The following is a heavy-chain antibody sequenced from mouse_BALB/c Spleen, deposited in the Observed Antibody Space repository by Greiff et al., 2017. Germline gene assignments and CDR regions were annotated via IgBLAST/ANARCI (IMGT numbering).Heavy chain of an antibody. CDR2: ISSGSSTI. CDR3: ARSDGYYAFYYFDY. J-gene: IGHJ2*01. CDR1: GFTFSSFG. V-gene: IGHV5-17*02. Sequence: EVMLVESGGGLVQPGGSRKLSCAASGFTFSSFGMHWVRQAPEKGLEWVAYISSGSSTIYYADTVKGRFTISRDNPKNTLFLQMTSLRSEDTAMYYCARSDGYYAFYYFDYWGQGTTLTVSS. D-gene: IGHD2-3*01.